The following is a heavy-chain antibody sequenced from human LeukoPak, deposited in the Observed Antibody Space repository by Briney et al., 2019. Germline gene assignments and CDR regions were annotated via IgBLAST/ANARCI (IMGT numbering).Heavy chain of an antibody. J-gene: IGHJ4*02. CDR3: ARDSAYCGGDY. CDR1: GFTFSSYG. CDR2: IRQDGSAK. D-gene: IGHD2-21*01. V-gene: IGHV3-7*01. Sequence: GGSLRLSCAASGFTFSSYGMHWVRQPPGKGLEWVANIRQDGSAKYYVDSVKGRFTISRDNAKNSLYLQMNSLRAEDTAVYYCARDSAYCGGDYWGQGTLVTVSS.